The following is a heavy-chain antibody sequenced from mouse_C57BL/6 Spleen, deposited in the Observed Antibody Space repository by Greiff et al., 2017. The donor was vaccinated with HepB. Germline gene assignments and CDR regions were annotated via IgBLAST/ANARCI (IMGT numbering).Heavy chain of an antibody. D-gene: IGHD3-2*02. CDR3: ARTAQATYYAMDY. V-gene: IGHV1-55*01. CDR2: IYPGSGST. CDR1: GYTFTSYW. J-gene: IGHJ4*01. Sequence: VQLQQSGAELVKPGASVKMSCKASGYTFTSYWITWVKQRPGQGLEWIGEIYPGSGSTKYNEKFKSKATLTVDTSSSTAYMQLSSLTSEDSAFYYCARTAQATYYAMDYWGQGTSVTVSS.